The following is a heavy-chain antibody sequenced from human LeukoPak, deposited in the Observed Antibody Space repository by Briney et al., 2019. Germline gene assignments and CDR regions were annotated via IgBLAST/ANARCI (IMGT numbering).Heavy chain of an antibody. D-gene: IGHD3-22*01. V-gene: IGHV1-18*01. J-gene: IGHJ3*02. CDR1: RYTFTSSG. CDR3: ARDLSYDSSGYYRNDAFDI. Sequence: GASLKVSCEASRYTFTSSGISWVRQAPRQGFEWVGWLIAYNGDTNNAQKLQGRVTMTADTSTSTAYMELRSLRSDDTAVYCCARDLSYDSSGYYRNDAFDIWGQGTMVTVSS. CDR2: LIAYNGDT.